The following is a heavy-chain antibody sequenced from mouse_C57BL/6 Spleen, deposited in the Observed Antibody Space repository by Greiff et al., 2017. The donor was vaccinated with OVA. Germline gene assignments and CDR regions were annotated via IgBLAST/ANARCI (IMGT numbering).Heavy chain of an antibody. D-gene: IGHD1-1*01. CDR1: GYTFTDYE. J-gene: IGHJ2*01. V-gene: IGHV1-15*01. CDR3: TRYYGSSYGY. CDR2: IDPETGGT. Sequence: QVQLKESGAELVRPGASVTLSRKASGYTFTDYEMHWVKQTPVHGLEWIGAIDPETGGTAYNQKFKGKALLTADKSSSTAYMELRSLTSEDSAVYYCTRYYGSSYGYWGQGTTLTVSS.